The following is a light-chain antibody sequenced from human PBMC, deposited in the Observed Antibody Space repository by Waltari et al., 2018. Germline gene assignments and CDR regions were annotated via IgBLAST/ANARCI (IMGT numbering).Light chain of an antibody. CDR3: TSFASGSTVL. V-gene: IGLV2-14*01. CDR1: SSDAGGYNS. Sequence: QSALTQPPSVSGSPGQSIPISCPRTSSDAGGYNSVSWYQHPPGKAPKLLIFEVSNRPSGISNRFSGSKSGNTASLTISGLQAEDEADYYCTSFASGSTVLFGVGTKLTVL. CDR2: EVS. J-gene: IGLJ2*01.